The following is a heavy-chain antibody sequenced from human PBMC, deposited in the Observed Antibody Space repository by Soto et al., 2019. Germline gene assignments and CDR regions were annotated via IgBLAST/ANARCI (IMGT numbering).Heavy chain of an antibody. CDR2: IWYDGSNK. V-gene: IGHV3-33*01. Sequence: QVQLVESGGGVVQPGRSLRLSCAASGFTFSSYGMHWVRQAPGKGLEWVAVIWYDGSNKYYADSVKGRFTISRDNSKNPLYLQMNSLRAEDTAVYYCARDEGQIAAWGQGTLVTVSS. J-gene: IGHJ5*02. CDR3: ARDEGQIAA. CDR1: GFTFSSYG.